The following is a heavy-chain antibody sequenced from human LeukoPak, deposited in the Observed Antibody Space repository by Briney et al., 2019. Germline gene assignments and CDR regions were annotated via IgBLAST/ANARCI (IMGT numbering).Heavy chain of an antibody. D-gene: IGHD1-26*01. V-gene: IGHV5-51*01. J-gene: IGHJ4*02. CDR2: IYPGDSQT. Sequence: GEPLKIPCKGSGYSFTSSWIGWVRQMPGKGLEWMGIIYPGDSQTRYSPSFQGQVTISADKSLSTAYLQWSSLKASDTATYYCARMTGSYHSPLGYWGQGTLVTVSS. CDR3: ARMTGSYHSPLGY. CDR1: GYSFTSSW.